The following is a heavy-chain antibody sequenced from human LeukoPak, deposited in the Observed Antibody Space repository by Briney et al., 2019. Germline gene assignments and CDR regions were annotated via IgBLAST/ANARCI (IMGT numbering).Heavy chain of an antibody. CDR3: ARQDYGDHLDYYYYMDV. Sequence: ASVKVSCKASGYTFTSYDINWVRQATGHGLEWMGWINPNSGNTGYAQKFQGRVTMTRNTSISTAYMELSSLRSEDTAVYYCARQDYGDHLDYYYYMDVWGKGTTVTVSS. V-gene: IGHV1-8*01. D-gene: IGHD4-17*01. J-gene: IGHJ6*03. CDR1: GYTFTSYD. CDR2: INPNSGNT.